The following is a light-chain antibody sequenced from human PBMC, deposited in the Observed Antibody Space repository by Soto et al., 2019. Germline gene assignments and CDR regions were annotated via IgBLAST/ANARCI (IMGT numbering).Light chain of an antibody. CDR1: SSKIGAGYD. CDR3: QSYDSSLSGSRV. J-gene: IGLJ1*01. Sequence: QSVLTQPPSVPGAPGQRVTISCTGSSSKIGAGYDVHWYQQLPGTAPKLLIYANNNRPSGVPDRFSGSKSVTSASLAITWLQAEDEADYYCQSYDSSLSGSRVFGTGTKVTVL. V-gene: IGLV1-40*01. CDR2: ANN.